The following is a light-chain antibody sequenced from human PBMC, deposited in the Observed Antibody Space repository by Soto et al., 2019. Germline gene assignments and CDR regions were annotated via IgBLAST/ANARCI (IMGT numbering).Light chain of an antibody. CDR3: QQTYISPPT. J-gene: IGKJ4*01. Sequence: DIQMTQSPSSLSASVGDRVTITCRASETTANYLNWYQHKPGKAPKLLIHSASSLQSGVPSRFSGSGSGTDFTLTINRLQPEDFATYSCQQTYISPPTFGGGTKVEIK. CDR1: ETTANY. CDR2: SAS. V-gene: IGKV1-39*01.